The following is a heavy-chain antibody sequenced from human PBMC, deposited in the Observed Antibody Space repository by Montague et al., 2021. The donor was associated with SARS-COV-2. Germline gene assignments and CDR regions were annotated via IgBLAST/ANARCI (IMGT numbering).Heavy chain of an antibody. J-gene: IGHJ2*01. V-gene: IGHV4-59*01. CDR2: IYYSGST. CDR3: ARGPQEYRITMIVVDYWYFDL. Sequence: SETLSLTCTVSGGSISSYYWSWIRQPPGKGLEWIGYIYYSGSTNYNPSLKSRVTISVDTSKNQFSLKLSSVTAADTAVYYCARGPQEYRITMIVVDYWYFDLWGRGTLVPVSS. D-gene: IGHD3-22*01. CDR1: GGSISSYY.